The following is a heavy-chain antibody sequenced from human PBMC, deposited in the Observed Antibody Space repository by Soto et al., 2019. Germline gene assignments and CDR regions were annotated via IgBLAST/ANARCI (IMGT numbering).Heavy chain of an antibody. J-gene: IGHJ6*02. CDR2: ISSSGSST. CDR1: GFTFSSYA. D-gene: IGHD1-1*01. V-gene: IGHV3-23*01. CDR3: APGNGNYYYYGMDV. Sequence: EVQLLESGGGLVQPGGSLRLSCAASGFTFSSYAMSWVRQAPGKGLEWVSAISSSGSSTYYADSVKGRFTISRDNSKNTLYLQMNSLGAEDTAVYYCAPGNGNYYYYGMDVWGQGTTVTVSS.